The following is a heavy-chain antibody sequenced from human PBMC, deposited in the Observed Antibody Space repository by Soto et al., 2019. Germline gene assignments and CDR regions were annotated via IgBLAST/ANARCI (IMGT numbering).Heavy chain of an antibody. J-gene: IGHJ4*02. CDR3: VTVDIYYGSGF. Sequence: QEQLVESGGGVVQPGTSLRLSCAASGITFRNYGMHWVRQAPGKGLEWVAVIWYDGTTKFYPDSVKGRFTISRDNSKNALYLPMSSLRAEDTAVYYCVTVDIYYGSGFWGPGTLVTVSS. CDR2: IWYDGTTK. D-gene: IGHD3-10*01. CDR1: GITFRNYG. V-gene: IGHV3-33*01.